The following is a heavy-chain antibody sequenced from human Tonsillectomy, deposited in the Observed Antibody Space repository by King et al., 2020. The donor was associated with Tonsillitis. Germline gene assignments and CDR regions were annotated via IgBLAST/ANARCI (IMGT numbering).Heavy chain of an antibody. Sequence: VQLVESGGGLVKPGGSLRLSCAASGFSFSNYSMNWIRQAPGKGLEWVSCITSNNNIYYADSVNGRFTISSDNYKNSLYLQINRLRADDTAVYYCARGGSESYYDPSYYDGMDVWGQGTPVTVSS. CDR2: ITSNNNI. CDR1: GFSFSNYS. V-gene: IGHV3-21*01. J-gene: IGHJ6*02. CDR3: ARGGSESYYDPSYYDGMDV. D-gene: IGHD3-10*01.